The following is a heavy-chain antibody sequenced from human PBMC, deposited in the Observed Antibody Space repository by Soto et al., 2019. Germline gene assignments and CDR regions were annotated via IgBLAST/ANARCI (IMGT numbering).Heavy chain of an antibody. CDR3: AKSFSSNWYDYFNS. CDR2: ISGSGSDT. V-gene: IGHV3-23*01. CDR1: GFGLSDFA. Sequence: PGGSLRLSCVASGFGLSDFAMSWVRQAPGKGLQWVSAISGSGSDTYYADSVKGRFTISRDTSKSTLYLQMNSLRAEDTALYYCAKSFSSNWYDYFNSWGQGSLVTVSS. D-gene: IGHD6-13*01. J-gene: IGHJ4*02.